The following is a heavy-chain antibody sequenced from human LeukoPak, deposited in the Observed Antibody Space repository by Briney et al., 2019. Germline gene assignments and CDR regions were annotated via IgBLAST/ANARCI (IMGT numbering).Heavy chain of an antibody. V-gene: IGHV3-21*06. CDR1: GFTFSTYT. CDR3: ARASDTLRGIMSYFDY. D-gene: IGHD3-10*01. J-gene: IGHJ4*02. Sequence: GGSLRLSCAASGFTFSTYTMNWVRQAPGKGLEWGSSISSSSSYMYYADSVKGRFTISRDNAKNSLYLQMNSLRAEDTAVYYCARASDTLRGIMSYFDYWGQGTLVTVSS. CDR2: ISSSSSYM.